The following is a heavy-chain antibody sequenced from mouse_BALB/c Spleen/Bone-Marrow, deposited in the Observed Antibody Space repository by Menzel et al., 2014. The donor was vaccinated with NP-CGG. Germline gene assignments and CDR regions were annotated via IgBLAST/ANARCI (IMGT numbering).Heavy chain of an antibody. CDR2: IDPANGNT. J-gene: IGHJ3*01. CDR1: GCNIKDTY. CDR3: ASYYYGSSTFAY. D-gene: IGHD1-1*01. Sequence: EVQLVESGAELVKPGASVRLSCTASGCNIKDTYMHWVKQRPEQGLEWIGRIDPANGNTKYDPKFQGKATITADTSSNTAYLQLSSLTSEDPAVYYCASYYYGSSTFAYWGQGTLVTVSA. V-gene: IGHV14-3*02.